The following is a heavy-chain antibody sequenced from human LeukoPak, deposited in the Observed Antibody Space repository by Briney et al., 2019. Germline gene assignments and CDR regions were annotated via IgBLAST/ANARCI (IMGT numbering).Heavy chain of an antibody. J-gene: IGHJ2*01. CDR3: ARDPPGGIVVVPNWYFDL. Sequence: SETLSLTCTLSGGSISSYYWSWIRQPPGKGLEWIGYIYYSVSTNYNPSLKSRVNISVDTSKNQFSLKLSSVTAADTAVYYCARDPPGGIVVVPNWYFDLWGRGTLVTVSS. D-gene: IGHD2-2*01. CDR1: GGSISSYY. V-gene: IGHV4-59*01. CDR2: IYYSVST.